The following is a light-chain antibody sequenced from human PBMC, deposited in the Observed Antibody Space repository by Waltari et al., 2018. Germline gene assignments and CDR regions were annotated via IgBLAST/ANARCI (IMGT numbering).Light chain of an antibody. CDR2: GAS. Sequence: EIVLTQSPGTLSLSPGERATLSCRASQSVSSNYLAWYQQKPGQAPRLLIYGASSRATGAPDMFSGSGSVTDFTLTITRLEPEDFAVYYCQQYGSSLSLTFGGGTKVEIK. V-gene: IGKV3-20*01. CDR1: QSVSSNY. J-gene: IGKJ4*01. CDR3: QQYGSSLSLT.